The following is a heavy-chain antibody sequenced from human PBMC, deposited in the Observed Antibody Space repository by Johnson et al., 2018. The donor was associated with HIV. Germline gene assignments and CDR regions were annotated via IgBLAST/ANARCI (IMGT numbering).Heavy chain of an antibody. CDR1: GITVSSNY. CDR2: IFTVGDV. CDR3: ATRDPTYRPGAFDL. J-gene: IGHJ3*01. Sequence: MLLVESGGGLAQPGGSLRLSCAASGITVSSNYMSWVRQAPGKGLEWVSVIFTVGDVYYADSVKGRFTISRDNSKNSLYLQMNSLRAEDTAVYYCATRDPTYRPGAFDLWGQGTMVTVSS. V-gene: IGHV3-66*01. D-gene: IGHD1-14*01.